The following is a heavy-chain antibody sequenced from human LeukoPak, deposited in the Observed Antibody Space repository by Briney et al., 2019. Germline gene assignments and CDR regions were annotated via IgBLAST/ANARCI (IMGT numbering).Heavy chain of an antibody. Sequence: GGSLRLSCAASGFTFSSYGMHWVRQAPGKGLEWVAVISYDGSNKYYAASVKGRFTISRDNSKNTLYLQMNSLRAEDTAVYYCAKLPLLLETVDYWGQGTLVTVSS. V-gene: IGHV3-30*18. CDR2: ISYDGSNK. D-gene: IGHD3-3*01. CDR1: GFTFSSYG. J-gene: IGHJ4*02. CDR3: AKLPLLLETVDY.